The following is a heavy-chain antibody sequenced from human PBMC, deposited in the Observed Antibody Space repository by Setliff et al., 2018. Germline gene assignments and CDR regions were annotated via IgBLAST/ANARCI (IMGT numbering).Heavy chain of an antibody. V-gene: IGHV4-39*01. CDR1: GGSISSISYY. CDR3: ARHRPNLPFDA. CDR2: VYDSGTT. D-gene: IGHD7-27*01. Sequence: SETLSLTCTVPGGSISSISYYWGWIRQPPGKGLEWIGTVYDSGTTYYNPSLKSRVTIFVDTSKNQFSLNLNSVTAADTSVYFCARHRPNLPFDAWGQGALVTVSS. J-gene: IGHJ4*02.